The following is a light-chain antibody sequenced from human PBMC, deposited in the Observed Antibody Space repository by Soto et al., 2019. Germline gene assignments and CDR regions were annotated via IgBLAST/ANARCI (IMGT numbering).Light chain of an antibody. CDR1: QGISSY. J-gene: IGKJ1*01. CDR2: DAS. CDR3: QQYNSYSPT. Sequence: AIQLTQSPSSLSASVGDRVTITCRASQGISSYLAWYQQKPGKALKLLIYDASSLESGVPSRFSGSGSGTEFTLTISSLQPDDFATYYCQQYNSYSPTFGQGTKVDIK. V-gene: IGKV1-13*02.